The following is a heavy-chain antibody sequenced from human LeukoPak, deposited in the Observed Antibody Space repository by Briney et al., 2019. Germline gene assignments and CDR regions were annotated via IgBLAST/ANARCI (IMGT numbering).Heavy chain of an antibody. CDR3: ARGPAAFHP. D-gene: IGHD6-13*01. CDR1: GYSLTNHF. Sequence: ASETLSLTCAVHGYSLTNHFWIWIRQPPGKGLEWIGEILHTGRTNYNPSFKSRVTISLDTSKNQFFLNLTSVTAADTAVYFCARGPAAFHPWGQGTLVTVSS. CDR2: ILHTGRT. V-gene: IGHV4-34*12. J-gene: IGHJ5*02.